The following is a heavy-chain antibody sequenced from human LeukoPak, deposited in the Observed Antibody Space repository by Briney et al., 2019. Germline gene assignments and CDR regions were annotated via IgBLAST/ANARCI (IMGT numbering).Heavy chain of an antibody. J-gene: IGHJ4*02. Sequence: LSXXVSXXTFSSYGMHWVRQAPGKGXXXVAVISYDGSNKYYADSVKGRFTISRDNSKNTLYLQMNSLRAEDTAVYYCAKAYGSGLIGGDFDYWGQGTLVTVSS. D-gene: IGHD3-10*01. CDR3: AKAYGSGLIGGDFDY. CDR1: XXTFSSYG. CDR2: ISYDGSNK. V-gene: IGHV3-30*18.